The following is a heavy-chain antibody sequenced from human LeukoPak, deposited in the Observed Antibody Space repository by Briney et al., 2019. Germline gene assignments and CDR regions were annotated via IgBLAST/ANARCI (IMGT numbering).Heavy chain of an antibody. CDR2: ISAYNGNT. J-gene: IGHJ4*02. CDR3: ARDRDYSNYVGYFDY. Sequence: ASVKVSCKASGYTFTSYGISWVRQAPGQGLEWMGWISAYNGNTNYAQKLQGRVTMTTDTSTNTAYMELRSLRSDDTAVYYCARDRDYSNYVGYFDYWGQGTLVTVSS. CDR1: GYTFTSYG. V-gene: IGHV1-18*01. D-gene: IGHD4-11*01.